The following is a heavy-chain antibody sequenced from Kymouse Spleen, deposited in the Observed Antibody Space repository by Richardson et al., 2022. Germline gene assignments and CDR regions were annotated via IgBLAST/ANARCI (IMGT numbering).Heavy chain of an antibody. CDR1: GFTFSGSA. J-gene: IGHJ5*02. CDR3: TRPGITGTHNWFDP. Sequence: EVQLVESGGGLVQPGGSLKLSCAASGFTFSGSAMHWVRQASGKGLEWVGRIRSKANSYATAYAASVKGRFTISRDDSKNTAYLQMNSLKTEDTAVYYCTRPGITGTHNWFDPWGQGTLVTVSS. D-gene: IGHD1-7*01. CDR2: IRSKANSYAT. V-gene: IGHV3-73*02.